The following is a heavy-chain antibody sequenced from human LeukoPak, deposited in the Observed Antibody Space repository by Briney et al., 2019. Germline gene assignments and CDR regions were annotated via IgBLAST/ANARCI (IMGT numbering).Heavy chain of an antibody. CDR2: IYYSGST. CDR1: GGSISSYY. CDR3: ARMGYYYYYMDV. V-gene: IGHV4-59*01. Sequence: SETLSLTCTVSGGSISSYYWSWIRQPPGKGLEWIGYIYYSGSTNYNPSLKSRVTISVDTSKNQFSLKLSSVTAADTAVYYCARMGYYYYYMDVWGKGTTVTVSS. J-gene: IGHJ6*03.